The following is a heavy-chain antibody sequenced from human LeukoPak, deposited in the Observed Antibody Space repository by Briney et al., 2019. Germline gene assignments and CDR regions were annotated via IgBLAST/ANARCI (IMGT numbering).Heavy chain of an antibody. CDR1: GGSFSGYY. D-gene: IGHD2-2*01. CDR2: INHSGST. Sequence: SETLSPTRAVYGGSFSGYYWSWIRQPPGKGLEWIGEINHSGSTNYNPSLKSRVTISVDTSKNQFSLKLSSVTAADTAVYYCARGPYCSSTSCYHHNWFDPWGQGTLVTVSS. J-gene: IGHJ5*02. CDR3: ARGPYCSSTSCYHHNWFDP. V-gene: IGHV4-34*01.